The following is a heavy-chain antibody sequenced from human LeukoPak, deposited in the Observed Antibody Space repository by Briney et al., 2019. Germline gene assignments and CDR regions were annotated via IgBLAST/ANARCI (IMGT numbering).Heavy chain of an antibody. Sequence: ASVKVSCKASGYTFTSYAMNWVRQAPGQGLEWMGWINTNTGNPTYAQGFTGRFAFSLDTSVSTAYLQISSLKAEDTAVYYCARAGSIVVVPAAMVEREYYYYYYMDVWGKGTTVTVSS. CDR3: ARAGSIVVVPAAMVEREYYYYYYMDV. CDR1: GYTFTSYA. V-gene: IGHV7-4-1*02. CDR2: INTNTGNP. D-gene: IGHD2-2*01. J-gene: IGHJ6*03.